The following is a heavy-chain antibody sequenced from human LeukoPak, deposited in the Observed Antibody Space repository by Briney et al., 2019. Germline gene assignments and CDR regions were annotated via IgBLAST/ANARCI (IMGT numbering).Heavy chain of an antibody. CDR2: IYYTGTT. Sequence: SETLSLTCTVSAGSVSNGNYYWSWLRQPPGKALEWIGYIYYTGTTYYIPSLKSRVTTSVDTSKNQFSLKLSSVTAADTAVYYCARAEAYCGGDCFNFDYWGQGTLVTVSS. V-gene: IGHV4-61*01. D-gene: IGHD2-21*02. CDR1: AGSVSNGNYY. J-gene: IGHJ4*02. CDR3: ARAEAYCGGDCFNFDY.